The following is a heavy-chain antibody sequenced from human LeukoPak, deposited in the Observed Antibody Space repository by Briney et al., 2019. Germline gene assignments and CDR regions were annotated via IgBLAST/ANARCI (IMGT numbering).Heavy chain of an antibody. CDR2: IRRGGAGK. V-gene: IGHV3-48*04. CDR1: GFIFSNHG. D-gene: IGHD2-8*02. J-gene: IGHJ6*03. Sequence: GGSLRLSCIASGFIFSNHGMSWVRQAPGKGLEWVSYIRRGGAGKYYADSVKGRFTISRDNADNSLYLQMTSLRVEDTAVYFCASRYCTGVNCFAASYICMDVWGKGTTVTVSS. CDR3: ASRYCTGVNCFAASYICMDV.